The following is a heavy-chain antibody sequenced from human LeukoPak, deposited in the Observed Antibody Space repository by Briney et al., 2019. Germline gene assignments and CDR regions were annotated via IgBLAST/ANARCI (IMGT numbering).Heavy chain of an antibody. J-gene: IGHJ5*02. CDR1: GYTFTSYY. Sequence: ASVKVSCKASGYTFTSYYMHWVRQAPGQGLEWMGIINPSGGSTSYAQKFQGRVTMTRDTSTSTIYMELSSLRSEDMAVYYCARDKTDSSTYSWFDPWGQGTLVTVSS. CDR2: INPSGGST. V-gene: IGHV1-46*01. D-gene: IGHD6-13*01. CDR3: ARDKTDSSTYSWFDP.